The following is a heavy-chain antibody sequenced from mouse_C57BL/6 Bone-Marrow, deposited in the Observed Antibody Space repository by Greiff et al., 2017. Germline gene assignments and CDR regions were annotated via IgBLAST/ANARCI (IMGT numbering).Heavy chain of an antibody. CDR1: GYTFTSYW. J-gene: IGHJ3*01. CDR3: ANLLAY. CDR2: IDPSDSYT. V-gene: IGHV1-69*01. Sequence: QVQLQQPGAELVMPGASVKLSCKASGYTFTSYWRHWVKQRPGQGLEWIGEIDPSDSYTNYNQKFKGKATLTVDKSSSTAYMQLSSLTSEDSAVYYCANLLAYWGQGTLVTVSA.